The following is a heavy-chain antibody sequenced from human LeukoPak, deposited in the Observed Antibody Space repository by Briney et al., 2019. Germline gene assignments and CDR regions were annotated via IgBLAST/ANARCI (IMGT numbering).Heavy chain of an antibody. J-gene: IGHJ4*02. CDR3: AKGGLLGSYEDYFDY. CDR2: ISYDESNK. Sequence: GGSLRLSCAASGFTFSSYGMHWVRQAPGKGLEWVADISYDESNKYYADSVKGRFTISRDNSKNTLYLQMNSLRAEDTAVYYCAKGGLLGSYEDYFDYWGQGTLVTVSS. CDR1: GFTFSSYG. V-gene: IGHV3-30*18. D-gene: IGHD5-12*01.